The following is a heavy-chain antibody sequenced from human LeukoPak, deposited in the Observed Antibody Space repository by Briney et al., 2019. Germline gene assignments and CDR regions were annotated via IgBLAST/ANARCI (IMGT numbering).Heavy chain of an antibody. CDR3: ARETPRRGETRDGYR. D-gene: IGHD5-24*01. CDR2: IKEDGSET. CDR1: GFILKKYW. J-gene: IGHJ4*02. V-gene: IGHV3-7*01. Sequence: PGESLRLSCAASGFILKKYWMNWVRQVPGKGLERLANIKEDGSETYCADSVKGRFTISRDNPKNLLFLQINSLRVEDTAVYYCARETPRRGETRDGYRWGQGTVVTVSS.